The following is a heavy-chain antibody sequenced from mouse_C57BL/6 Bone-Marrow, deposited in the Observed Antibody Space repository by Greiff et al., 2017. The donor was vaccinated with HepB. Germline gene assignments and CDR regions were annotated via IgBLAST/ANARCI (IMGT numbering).Heavy chain of an antibody. J-gene: IGHJ4*01. CDR1: GFPFSAFY. CDR3: ARDLLGAMDY. D-gene: IGHD2-1*01. V-gene: IGHV7-1*01. CDR2: SRNKANDYTT. Sequence: DVKLVESGGGLVQSGRSLRLSCATSGFPFSAFYMEWVRQAPGKGLEWIAASRNKANDYTTEYSASVKGRFIVSRDTSQSILYLQMNALRAEDTAIYYCARDLLGAMDYWGQGTSVTVSS.